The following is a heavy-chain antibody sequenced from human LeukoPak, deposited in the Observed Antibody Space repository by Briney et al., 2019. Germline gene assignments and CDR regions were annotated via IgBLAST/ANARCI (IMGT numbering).Heavy chain of an antibody. CDR1: GFTFGTYA. CDR3: AKGSLTATPTTEYSDS. J-gene: IGHJ4*02. V-gene: IGHV3-23*01. CDR2: ISGDGTYT. D-gene: IGHD1-14*01. Sequence: GGSLRLSCVVSGFTFGTYAMSWVRQAPGKGLEWVSFISGDGTYTNYVDSVKGRFTMSTDNSKNTLFLHMNSLRAEDTAVYYCAKGSLTATPTTEYSDSWGQGTLVSVS.